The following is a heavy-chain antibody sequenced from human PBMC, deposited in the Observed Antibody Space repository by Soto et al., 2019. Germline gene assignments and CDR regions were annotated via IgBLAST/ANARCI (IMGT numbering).Heavy chain of an antibody. CDR3: AIIVGATNGPFDY. CDR1: GVTFSSYA. D-gene: IGHD1-26*01. V-gene: IGHV1-69*13. J-gene: IGHJ4*02. Sequence: GASVKVPCKASGVTFSSYAINWVRQAPVRGLEWMGGIIPIFGTANYAQKFQGRVTITADESTSTAYMELSSLRSEDTAVYYCAIIVGATNGPFDYWGQGTLVNVSS. CDR2: IIPIFGTA.